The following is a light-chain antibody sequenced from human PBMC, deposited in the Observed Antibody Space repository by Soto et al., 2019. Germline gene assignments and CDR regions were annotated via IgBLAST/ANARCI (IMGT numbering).Light chain of an antibody. J-gene: IGLJ3*02. V-gene: IGLV1-44*01. Sequence: QSVLTQSPSASGTPGQRVTISCSGSSSHIGSNSVNWYQQLPGTAPKLLIYANNQRPSGVPDRFSGSKSGTSASLAISGLQSEDEADYYCATWDDSVNGWVFGGGTKLTVL. CDR2: ANN. CDR1: SSHIGSNS. CDR3: ATWDDSVNGWV.